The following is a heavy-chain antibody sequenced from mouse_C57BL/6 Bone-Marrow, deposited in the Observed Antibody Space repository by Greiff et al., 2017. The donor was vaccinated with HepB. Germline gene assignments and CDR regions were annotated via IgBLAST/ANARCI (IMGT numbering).Heavy chain of an antibody. CDR1: GYTFTSYW. CDR3: ARDGSRRGNAMDY. Sequence: QVQLQQSGAELAKPGASVKLSCKASGYTFTSYWMHWVKQRPGQGLEWIGYINPSSGYTKYNQKFKDKATLTADKSSSTAYMQLSSLTYEDSAVYHCARDGSRRGNAMDYWGQGTSVTVSS. J-gene: IGHJ4*01. D-gene: IGHD1-1*01. V-gene: IGHV1-7*01. CDR2: INPSSGYT.